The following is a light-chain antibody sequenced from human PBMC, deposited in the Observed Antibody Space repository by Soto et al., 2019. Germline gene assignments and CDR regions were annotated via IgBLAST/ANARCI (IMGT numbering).Light chain of an antibody. CDR2: DNN. Sequence: QSVLTQPPSVSAAPGQKVTISCSGSSSNIGNNYVSWYQHLPGTAPKLLIYDNNKRPSGIPDRFSGSKSGTSASLAISGLQSEDEADYYCAAWDDTLSGYVFGTGTKLTVL. CDR3: AAWDDTLSGYV. J-gene: IGLJ1*01. CDR1: SSNIGNNY. V-gene: IGLV1-51*01.